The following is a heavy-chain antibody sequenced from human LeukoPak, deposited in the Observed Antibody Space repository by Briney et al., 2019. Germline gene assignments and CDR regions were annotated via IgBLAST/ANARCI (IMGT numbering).Heavy chain of an antibody. V-gene: IGHV3-23*01. J-gene: IGHJ4*02. Sequence: GGSLRLSCAASGFTFSSYAMSWVRQAPGKGLERVSAISGSGGSTYYADSVKGRFTISRDNSKNTLYLQMNSLRAEDTAVYYCAKVGHLWERWGLYYYDSSGYYRNDRSFDYWGQGTLVTVSS. CDR1: GFTFSSYA. CDR3: AKVGHLWERWGLYYYDSSGYYRNDRSFDY. CDR2: ISGSGGST. D-gene: IGHD3-22*01.